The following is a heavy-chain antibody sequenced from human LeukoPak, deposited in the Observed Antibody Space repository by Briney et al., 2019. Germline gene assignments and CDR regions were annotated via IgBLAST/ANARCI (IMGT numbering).Heavy chain of an antibody. CDR2: INPSGGST. Sequence: ASVKVSCKASGYTFTSYYMHWVRQAPGRGLEWMGIINPSGGSTSYAQKFQGRVTMTRDTSTSTVYMELSSLRSEDTAVYYCARDVAIAAAGYYFDYWGQGTLVTVSS. D-gene: IGHD6-13*01. CDR3: ARDVAIAAAGYYFDY. V-gene: IGHV1-46*01. J-gene: IGHJ4*02. CDR1: GYTFTSYY.